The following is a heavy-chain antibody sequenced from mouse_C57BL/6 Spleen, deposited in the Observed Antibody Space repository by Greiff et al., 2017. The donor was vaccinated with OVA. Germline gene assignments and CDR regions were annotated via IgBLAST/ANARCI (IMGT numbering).Heavy chain of an antibody. CDR1: GFTFSSYT. V-gene: IGHV5-9*01. Sequence: DVMLVESGGGLVKPGGSLKLSCAASGFTFSSYTMSWVRQTPEKRLEWVATISGGGGNTYYPDSVKGRFTISRDNAKNTLYLQMSSLRSEDTALYYCARHDNFDYWGQGTTLTVSS. J-gene: IGHJ2*01. CDR3: ARHDNFDY. CDR2: ISGGGGNT.